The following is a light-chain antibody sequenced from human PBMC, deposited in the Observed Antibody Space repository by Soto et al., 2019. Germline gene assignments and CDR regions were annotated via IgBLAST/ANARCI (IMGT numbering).Light chain of an antibody. CDR1: SGSIANNY. Sequence: NFMLTQPHSGSESPGKTLSISCNRSSGSIANNYVQWYQQRPGSAPTTVIYENNQRLSGVPDRFSGSTDGSSNSASLPISGLQTEDEADYYCQSYDSDFVVFGGGTKLTVL. J-gene: IGLJ2*01. V-gene: IGLV6-57*04. CDR3: QSYDSDFVV. CDR2: ENN.